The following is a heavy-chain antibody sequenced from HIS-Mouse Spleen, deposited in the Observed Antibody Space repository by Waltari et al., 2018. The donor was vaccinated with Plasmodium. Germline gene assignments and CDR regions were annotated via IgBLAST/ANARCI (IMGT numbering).Heavy chain of an antibody. CDR3: ARAKSPYSSFDY. Sequence: QVQLVQSGAEVKKPGASVKVSCKASGYTFTGYYMHWVRQAPGQGLEWMGWINPNSCGTNDAQKFQGRVTMTRDTSSSTAYMELSRLRSDDTAVYYCARAKSPYSSFDYWGQGTLVTVSS. J-gene: IGHJ4*02. D-gene: IGHD6-13*01. V-gene: IGHV1-2*02. CDR1: GYTFTGYY. CDR2: INPNSCGT.